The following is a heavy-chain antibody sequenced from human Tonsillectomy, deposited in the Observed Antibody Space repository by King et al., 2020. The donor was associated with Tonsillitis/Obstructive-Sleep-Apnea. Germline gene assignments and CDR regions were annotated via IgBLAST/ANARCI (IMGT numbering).Heavy chain of an antibody. CDR2: IKQDGREK. CDR3: ARDGGVGEGDV. J-gene: IGHJ6*04. V-gene: IGHV3-7*01. D-gene: IGHD3-16*01. Sequence: VQLVESGGGLVQPGGPLRLPCAASRFPFSSYWMSWVRQAPGKGPEWVANIKQDGREKYYVDSVKGRFTISRDNAKNSLYLQMNSLGAEDTAVYYCARDGGVGEGDVWGKGTTVTVSS. CDR1: RFPFSSYW.